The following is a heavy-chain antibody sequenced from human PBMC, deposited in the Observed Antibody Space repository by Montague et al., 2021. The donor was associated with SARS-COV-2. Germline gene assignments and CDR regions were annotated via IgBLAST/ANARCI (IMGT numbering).Heavy chain of an antibody. CDR1: GYSITHAYY. V-gene: IGHV4-38-2*02. CDR2: IYHGGST. J-gene: IGHJ6*02. Sequence: SETLSLTCTVSGYSITHAYYWCWIQQPPGKVLEWIGNIYHGGSTYYNPXPNSRVTISVDTSNNQFSLKLTSVTAADTAVYYCTRNACNHYGLDVWGQGTTVTVSS. CDR3: TRNACNHYGLDV.